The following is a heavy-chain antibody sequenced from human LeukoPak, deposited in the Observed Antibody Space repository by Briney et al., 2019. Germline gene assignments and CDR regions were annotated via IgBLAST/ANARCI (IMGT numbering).Heavy chain of an antibody. CDR3: ARVRGYCSSTSCYDYYYYYMDV. V-gene: IGHV4-59*01. Sequence: SETLSLTCAVYGGSFSGYYWSWIRQPPGKGLEWIGYIYYSGSTNYNPSLKSRVTISVDTSKNQFSLKLSSVTAADTAVYYCARVRGYCSSTSCYDYYYYYMDVWGKGTTVTISS. CDR2: IYYSGST. J-gene: IGHJ6*03. D-gene: IGHD2-2*01. CDR1: GGSFSGYY.